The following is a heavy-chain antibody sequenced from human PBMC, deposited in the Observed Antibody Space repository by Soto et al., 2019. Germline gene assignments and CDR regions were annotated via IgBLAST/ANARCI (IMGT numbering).Heavy chain of an antibody. V-gene: IGHV3-23*01. J-gene: IGHJ6*02. CDR1: GFTFSSYA. CDR3: ARDFLWFGDRYYYGMDV. Sequence: EVQLLESGGGLVQPGGSLRLSCAASGFTFSSYAMSWVRQAPGKGLEWVSAISGSGGSTYYADSVKGRFTISRDNSKNTLYLQMNSLRSEDTAVYYCARDFLWFGDRYYYGMDVWGQGTTVTVSS. D-gene: IGHD3-10*01. CDR2: ISGSGGST.